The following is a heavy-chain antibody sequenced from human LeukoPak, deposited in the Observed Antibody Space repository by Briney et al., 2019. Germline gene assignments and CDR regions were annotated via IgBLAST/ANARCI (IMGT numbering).Heavy chain of an antibody. CDR1: GYTFTGYY. J-gene: IGHJ4*02. Sequence: ASVKVSCQASGYTFTGYYMHWVRQAPGQGLEWMGWIDPNSGGTNYAQKFQGWVTMTRDTSISTAYMELSRLRSDDTAVYYCARGGYSSGWYTDYWGQGTLVTVSS. D-gene: IGHD6-19*01. CDR3: ARGGYSSGWYTDY. CDR2: IDPNSGGT. V-gene: IGHV1-2*04.